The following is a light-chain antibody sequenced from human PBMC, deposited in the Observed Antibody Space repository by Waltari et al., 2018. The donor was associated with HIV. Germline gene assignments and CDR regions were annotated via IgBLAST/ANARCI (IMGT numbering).Light chain of an antibody. V-gene: IGKV3-15*01. CDR3: QQLKDWPLS. Sequence: EVVMTQSPATLSVSPGERVTLSCRASQSVGSDLAWYQQKPGQGPRLIIYGASTRATGIPARFSGSGSGTEFTLTISSLQSEDSAVYYCQQLKDWPLSFGGGTKVEI. CDR1: QSVGSD. CDR2: GAS. J-gene: IGKJ4*01.